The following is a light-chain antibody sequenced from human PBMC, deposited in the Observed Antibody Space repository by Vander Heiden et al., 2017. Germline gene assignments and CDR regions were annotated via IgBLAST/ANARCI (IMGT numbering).Light chain of an antibody. Sequence: SALTPPASVSGSPGQSITISCTGTSSYVGGYNYVSWYQQHPGKAPKLMIYEVSNRPSGVSNRFSGSKSGNTASLTISGLQAEDEADYYCSSYTSSSTRVFGTGTKVTVL. CDR2: EVS. CDR1: SSYVGGYNY. CDR3: SSYTSSSTRV. V-gene: IGLV2-14*01. J-gene: IGLJ1*01.